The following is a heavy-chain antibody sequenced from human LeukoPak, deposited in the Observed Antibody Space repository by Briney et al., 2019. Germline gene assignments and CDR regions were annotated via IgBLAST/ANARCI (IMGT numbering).Heavy chain of an antibody. V-gene: IGHV4-39*01. CDR2: IYYSGST. J-gene: IGHJ4*02. Sequence: SETLSLTCTVSGGSISSSIYYWGWIRQPPGKGLEWIGSIYYSGSTYYNPSLKSRLSISGDTSRNQFSLRLSSVTAADTAVYYCARHLRYFDWLTSFDNWGQGTLVTVSS. D-gene: IGHD3-9*01. CDR1: GGSISSSIYY. CDR3: ARHLRYFDWLTSFDN.